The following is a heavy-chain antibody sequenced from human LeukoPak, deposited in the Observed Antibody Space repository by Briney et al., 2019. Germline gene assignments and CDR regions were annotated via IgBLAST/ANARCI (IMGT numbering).Heavy chain of an antibody. CDR1: GFTFSSYN. J-gene: IGHJ4*02. D-gene: IGHD2-15*01. CDR2: ISRTGTYI. Sequence: GGSLRLSCAASGFTFSSYNMKWVRQAPGGGLEWVSSISRTGTYIYYADSVKGRFTVSRDNAQNSLYLQMNSLRVEDTAVYYCARVLETDCTGGSCYSGLDYWGQGTLVTVSS. V-gene: IGHV3-21*01. CDR3: ARVLETDCTGGSCYSGLDY.